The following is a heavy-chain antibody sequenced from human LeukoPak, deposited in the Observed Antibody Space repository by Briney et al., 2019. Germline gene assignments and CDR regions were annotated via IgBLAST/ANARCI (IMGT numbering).Heavy chain of an antibody. CDR1: GGSISSGSSY. V-gene: IGHV4-31*03. CDR3: ARGRFGGYGMNV. Sequence: PSETLSLTCTVSGGSISSGSSYWNWIRQHPGKGLEWIGYISHSGTTNYNPSLKSRVTISLDTSKNHLSLGLTSVTAADTAMYYCARGRFGGYGMNVWGQGTTVTVSS. CDR2: ISHSGTT. D-gene: IGHD4-23*01. J-gene: IGHJ6*02.